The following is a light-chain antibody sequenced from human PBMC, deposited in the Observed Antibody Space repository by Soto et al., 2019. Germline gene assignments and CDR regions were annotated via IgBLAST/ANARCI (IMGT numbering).Light chain of an antibody. J-gene: IGLJ2*01. CDR2: GNS. Sequence: QSVLTQPPSASGAPGQRVTISCTGSSSNIGAGYDVHWYQQLPGTAPKLLIYGNSNRPSGVPDRFSGSKSGTSASLAITGLQAEDEADYYCQSYDSGLSGYVVFGGGTKLTVL. CDR1: SSNIGAGYD. V-gene: IGLV1-40*01. CDR3: QSYDSGLSGYVV.